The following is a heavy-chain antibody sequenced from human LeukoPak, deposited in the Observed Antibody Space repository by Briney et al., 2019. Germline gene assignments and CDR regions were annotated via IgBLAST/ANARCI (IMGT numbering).Heavy chain of an antibody. CDR3: AREYSSGWASFDY. Sequence: SETLSLTCTVSGGSISSYYWSWIRQPPGKGLEWLGYIYYSGSTNYNPSLKSRVTISVDTSKNQFSLKLSSVTAADTAVYYCAREYSSGWASFDYWGQGTLVTVSS. J-gene: IGHJ4*02. CDR2: IYYSGST. CDR1: GGSISSYY. V-gene: IGHV4-59*01. D-gene: IGHD6-19*01.